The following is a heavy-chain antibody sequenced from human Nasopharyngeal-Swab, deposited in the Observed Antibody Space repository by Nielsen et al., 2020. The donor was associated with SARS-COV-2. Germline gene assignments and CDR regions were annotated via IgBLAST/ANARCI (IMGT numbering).Heavy chain of an antibody. CDR2: ISSSSSTI. J-gene: IGHJ6*03. CDR3: ARDTKGSSGWPYYYYYYMDV. V-gene: IGHV3-48*01. D-gene: IGHD6-19*01. Sequence: WIRQPPGKGLEWVSYISSSSSTIYYVDSVKGRFTISRDNAKNSLYLQMNSLRAEDTAVYYCARDTKGSSGWPYYYYYYMDVWGKGTTVTVSS.